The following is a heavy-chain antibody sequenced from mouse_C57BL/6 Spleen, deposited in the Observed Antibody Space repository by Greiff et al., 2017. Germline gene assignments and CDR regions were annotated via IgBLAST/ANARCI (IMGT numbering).Heavy chain of an antibody. CDR2: INPSNGGT. Sequence: QVQLQQPGTELVKPGASVKLSCKASGYTFTSYWMHWVKQRPGQGREWIGNINPSNGGTNYNEKLKSKATLTVDKSSSTAYMQLSSLTSEDSAVYYCARAYSYAMDYWGQGTSVTVSS. D-gene: IGHD2-10*01. CDR3: ARAYSYAMDY. J-gene: IGHJ4*01. CDR1: GYTFTSYW. V-gene: IGHV1-53*01.